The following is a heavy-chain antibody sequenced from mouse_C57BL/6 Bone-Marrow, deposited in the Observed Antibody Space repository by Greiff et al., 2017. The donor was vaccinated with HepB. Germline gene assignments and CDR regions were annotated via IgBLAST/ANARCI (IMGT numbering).Heavy chain of an antibody. J-gene: IGHJ2*01. Sequence: DVKLVESGGGLVKPGGSLKLSCAASGFTFSSYAMSWVRQTPEKRLEWVATISDGGSYTYYPDNVKGRFTISRDNAKNNLYLQMSHLKSEDTAMYYCARGPTGTAFDYWGQGTTLTVSS. V-gene: IGHV5-4*03. CDR1: GFTFSSYA. D-gene: IGHD1-2*01. CDR3: ARGPTGTAFDY. CDR2: ISDGGSYT.